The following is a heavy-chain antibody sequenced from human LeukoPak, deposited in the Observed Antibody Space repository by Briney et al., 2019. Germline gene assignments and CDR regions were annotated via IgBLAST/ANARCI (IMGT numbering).Heavy chain of an antibody. D-gene: IGHD6-13*01. CDR2: IIPIFGTA. CDR1: GGTFSSYA. V-gene: IGHV1-69*13. Sequence: SVKVSCKASGGTFSSYAISWVRQAPGQGLEWMGGIIPIFGTANYTQKFQGRVTITADESTSTAYMELSSLRSEDTAVYYCARDVREQQLVLWYWGQGTLVTVSS. CDR3: ARDVREQQLVLWY. J-gene: IGHJ4*02.